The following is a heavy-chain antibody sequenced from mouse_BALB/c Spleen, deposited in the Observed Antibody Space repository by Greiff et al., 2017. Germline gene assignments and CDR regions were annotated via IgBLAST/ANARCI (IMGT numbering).Heavy chain of an antibody. J-gene: IGHJ2*01. CDR2: INPSNGGT. D-gene: IGHD2-1*01. CDR3: TRGRGYGNFFDY. CDR1: GYTFTSYY. V-gene: IGHV1S81*02. Sequence: QVHVKQSGAELVKPGASVKLSCKASGYTFTSYYMYWVKQRPGQGLEWIGEINPSNGGTNFNEKFKSKATLTVDKSSSTAYMQLSSLTSEDSAVYYCTRGRGYGNFFDYWGQGTTLTVSS.